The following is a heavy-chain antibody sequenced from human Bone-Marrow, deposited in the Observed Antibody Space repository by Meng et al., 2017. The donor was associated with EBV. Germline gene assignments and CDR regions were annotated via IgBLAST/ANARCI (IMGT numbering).Heavy chain of an antibody. D-gene: IGHD3-16*01. CDR2: ISRGGTSV. V-gene: IGHV3-11*01. J-gene: IGHJ5*01. CDR3: VRGRMGYVTSWYDS. CDR1: GFTFSDYY. Sequence: GESWGNLVKPGGSLRLSCAASGFTFSDYYMSWIRQAPGKGLEWVSHISRGGTSVYYADSVKGRFTVSRDNAKNSLYLQMIGLSGDDTAVYFCVRGRMGYVTSWYDSWGQGTLVTVSS.